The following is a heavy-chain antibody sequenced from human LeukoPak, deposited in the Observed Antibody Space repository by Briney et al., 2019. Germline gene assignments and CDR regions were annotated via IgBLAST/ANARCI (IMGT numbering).Heavy chain of an antibody. CDR2: INHSGST. V-gene: IGHV4-34*01. CDR1: GGSISSYY. D-gene: IGHD3-3*01. CDR3: ARGRLVLRFLEWLAGNVNFDY. J-gene: IGHJ4*02. Sequence: SETLSLTCTVSGGSISSYYWSWIRQPPGKGLEWIGEINHSGSTNYNPSLKSRVTISVDTSKNQFSLKLSSVTAADTAVYYCARGRLVLRFLEWLAGNVNFDYWGQGTLVTVSS.